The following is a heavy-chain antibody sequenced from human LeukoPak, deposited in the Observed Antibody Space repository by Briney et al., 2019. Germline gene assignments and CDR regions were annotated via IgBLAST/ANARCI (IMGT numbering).Heavy chain of an antibody. CDR3: AKGEDYGGGTSHIDY. V-gene: IGHV3-43D*03. Sequence: PGGSLRLSCAASGFTFDDYTMHWVRQAPGKGLEWVSLISWDGGSAYYADSVKGRFTISRDNSKNSLYLQMNSLRAEDTALYYCAKGEDYGGGTSHIDYWGQGTLVTVSS. J-gene: IGHJ4*02. CDR1: GFTFDDYT. D-gene: IGHD4-23*01. CDR2: ISWDGGSA.